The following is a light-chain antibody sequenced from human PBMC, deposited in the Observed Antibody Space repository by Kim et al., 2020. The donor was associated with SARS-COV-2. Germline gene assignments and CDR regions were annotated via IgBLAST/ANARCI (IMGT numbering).Light chain of an antibody. Sequence: GQKVTIPCSGSRSNMGNNYVSWYQQLPGTAPKLLIYDNNKRPSGIPDRFSGSKSGTSAALGITGLQTGDEADFYCGTWDASLGGLVFGGGTQLTVL. V-gene: IGLV1-51*01. CDR3: GTWDASLGGLV. CDR1: RSNMGNNY. CDR2: DNN. J-gene: IGLJ2*01.